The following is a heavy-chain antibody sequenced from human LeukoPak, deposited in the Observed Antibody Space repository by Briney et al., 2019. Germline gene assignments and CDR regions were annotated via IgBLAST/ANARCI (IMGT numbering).Heavy chain of an antibody. Sequence: GGSLRLSCAASGFTFSSYGMHWVRQAPGKGLEWVAVIWYDGSNKYYADSVKGRFTISRDNSKNTLYLQMNSLRAEDTAVYYCAREKRGAAAAHFDYWGQGTLVTVSS. J-gene: IGHJ4*02. CDR2: IWYDGSNK. V-gene: IGHV3-33*01. CDR3: AREKRGAAAAHFDY. D-gene: IGHD6-13*01. CDR1: GFTFSSYG.